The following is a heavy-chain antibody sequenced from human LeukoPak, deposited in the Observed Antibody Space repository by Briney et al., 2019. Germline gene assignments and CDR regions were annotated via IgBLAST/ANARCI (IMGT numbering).Heavy chain of an antibody. CDR1: GFTFDDYA. Sequence: PGRSLRLSCAASGFTFDDYAMHWVRQAPGKGLEWVSGISWNSGSIGYADSVKGRFTISRDNAKNSLYLQMNSLRAEDTAVYYCAKDHGRDYYGSGRYDYWGQGTLVTVSS. D-gene: IGHD3-10*01. V-gene: IGHV3-9*01. CDR3: AKDHGRDYYGSGRYDY. CDR2: ISWNSGSI. J-gene: IGHJ4*02.